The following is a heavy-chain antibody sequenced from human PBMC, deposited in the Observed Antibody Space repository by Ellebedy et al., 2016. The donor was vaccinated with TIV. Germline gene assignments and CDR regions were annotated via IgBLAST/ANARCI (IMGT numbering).Heavy chain of an antibody. Sequence: GESLKISXAASGFTFSNYWMHWVRQAPGKGLEWVANIKQDGSEKYYVDSVKGRFTISRDNAKNSLYLQMNSLRAEDTAVYYCAREVGGGGAYWGQGTLVTVSS. CDR2: IKQDGSEK. CDR1: GFTFSNYW. D-gene: IGHD2-21*01. CDR3: AREVGGGGAY. V-gene: IGHV3-7*01. J-gene: IGHJ4*02.